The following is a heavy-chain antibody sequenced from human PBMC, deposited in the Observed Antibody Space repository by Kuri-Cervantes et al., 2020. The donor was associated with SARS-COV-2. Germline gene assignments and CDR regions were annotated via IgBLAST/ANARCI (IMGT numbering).Heavy chain of an antibody. D-gene: IGHD6-13*01. V-gene: IGHV4-30-4*08. CDR1: GGSISSGNYY. Sequence: SETLSLTCTVSGGSISSGNYYWSWIRQPPGKGLEWIGYMSYSGNTYYNPSLKSRVSISVDTSKNQFSLKLSSVTAADTAMYYCAREVVTAAGIWFDPWGQGTLVTVSS. CDR3: AREVVTAAGIWFDP. J-gene: IGHJ5*02. CDR2: MSYSGNT.